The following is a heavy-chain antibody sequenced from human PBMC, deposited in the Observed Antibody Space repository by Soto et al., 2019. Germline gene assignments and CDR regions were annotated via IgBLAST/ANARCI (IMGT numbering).Heavy chain of an antibody. Sequence: XSVKVSYKASGYTFTGYYMHWVRHSPGQGLEWMGWINPNSGGTNYAQKFQGWVTMTRDTSISTAYMELSRLRSDDTAVYYCARDRSGWYVGEFDYWGQGTLVTVSS. CDR1: GYTFTGYY. D-gene: IGHD6-19*01. V-gene: IGHV1-2*04. J-gene: IGHJ4*02. CDR2: INPNSGGT. CDR3: ARDRSGWYVGEFDY.